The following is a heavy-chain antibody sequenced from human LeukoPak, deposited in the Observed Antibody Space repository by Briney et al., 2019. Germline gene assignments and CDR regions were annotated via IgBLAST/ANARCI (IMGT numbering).Heavy chain of an antibody. J-gene: IGHJ4*02. CDR1: VVTFRSYW. D-gene: IGHD2-15*01. CDR3: ARGGSWSWDN. Sequence: GGSLRLSCVASVVTFRSYWMNCVREAPGKGGEWGAIIKPEGSEKFYADSVRGRFTISRDNAKNSLYLQRNSLRADDTAVYYCARGGSWSWDNWGQGTLVTVSS. CDR2: IKPEGSEK. V-gene: IGHV3-7*01.